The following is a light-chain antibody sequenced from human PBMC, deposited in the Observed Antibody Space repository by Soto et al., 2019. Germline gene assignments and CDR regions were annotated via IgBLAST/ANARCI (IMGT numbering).Light chain of an antibody. CDR2: AAS. CDR3: QQSDSTPIT. CDR1: QSISNH. Sequence: DIQMTQSPSSLSASVGDRVTITCRASQSISNHLNWYQEKPGKAPKLLIYAASSLQSGVPSRFSGSGSGTDFTHTISSLQPEDFGTFYCQQSDSTPITFGQGTRLEIK. V-gene: IGKV1-39*01. J-gene: IGKJ5*01.